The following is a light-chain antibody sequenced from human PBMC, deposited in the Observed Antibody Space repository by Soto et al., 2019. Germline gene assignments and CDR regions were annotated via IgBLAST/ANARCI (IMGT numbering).Light chain of an antibody. CDR1: QSVLYSSNNKNY. J-gene: IGKJ3*01. V-gene: IGKV4-1*01. CDR3: QQYYTTPLT. Sequence: DIVMTQSPDSLAVSLGERATINCKSSQSVLYSSNNKNYLAWYQQKQGQPPKLLLYWASTRESGVPDRFSGSGSGTDFTLTISSLQAEDVALYYCQQYYTTPLTFGPGTKVDIK. CDR2: WAS.